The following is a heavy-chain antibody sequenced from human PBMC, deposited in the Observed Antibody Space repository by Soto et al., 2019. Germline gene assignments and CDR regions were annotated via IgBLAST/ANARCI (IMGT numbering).Heavy chain of an antibody. CDR2: IKSKTDGGTT. V-gene: IGHV3-15*07. D-gene: IGHD2-15*01. CDR3: TTDPDPQVVVVAIPFDY. CDR1: GFTFSNAW. Sequence: GGSLRLSCAASGFTFSNAWMNWVRQAPGKGLEWVGRIKSKTDGGTTDYAAPVKGRFTISRDDSKNTLYLQMNSLKTEDTAVYYCTTDPDPQVVVVAIPFDYWGQGTLVTVSS. J-gene: IGHJ4*02.